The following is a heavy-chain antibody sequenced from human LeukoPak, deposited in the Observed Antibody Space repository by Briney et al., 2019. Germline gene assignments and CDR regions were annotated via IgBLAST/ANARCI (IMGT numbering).Heavy chain of an antibody. CDR2: TSSDGSNK. D-gene: IGHD2-15*01. V-gene: IGHV3-30*04. CDR1: GFTFSSYA. Sequence: PGRSLRLSCAASGFTFSSYAIHWVRQAPGKGLEWVALTSSDGSNKKYADPVKGRFTISRDNSKNTLYLQMNSLRTEDTAVYYCARASTGAAVNWFFDLWGRGTLVTVSS. CDR3: ARASTGAAVNWFFDL. J-gene: IGHJ2*01.